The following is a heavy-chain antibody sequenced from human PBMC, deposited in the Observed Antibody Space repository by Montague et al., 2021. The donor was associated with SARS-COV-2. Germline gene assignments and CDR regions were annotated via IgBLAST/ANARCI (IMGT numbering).Heavy chain of an antibody. CDR3: ARDVRYYYDQ. D-gene: IGHD3-10*01. CDR2: VSYRGST. V-gene: IGHV4-59*01. J-gene: IGHJ4*02. CDR1: GGSMSSYH. Sequence: SETLSLTCSVSGGSMSSYHWVWFRQPPGKGLEWFGYVSYRGSTNYNLSLKSRVTISLDTSKNRFSLRVTSVTAADTAVYYCARDVRYYYDQWGQGILVTVSS.